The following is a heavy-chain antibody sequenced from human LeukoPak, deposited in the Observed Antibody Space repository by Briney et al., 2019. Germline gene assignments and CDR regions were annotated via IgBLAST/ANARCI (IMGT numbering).Heavy chain of an antibody. CDR3: ARYSSSHDY. CDR2: ISSSGSTI. CDR1: GFTFSSYE. V-gene: IGHV3-48*03. D-gene: IGHD6-13*01. Sequence: GGSLRLSCAAPGFTFSSYEMNWVRQAPGKGLEWVSYISSSGSTIYYADPVKGRFTISRDNAKNSLYLQMNSLRAKDTAVYYCARYSSSHDYWGQGTLVTVSS. J-gene: IGHJ4*02.